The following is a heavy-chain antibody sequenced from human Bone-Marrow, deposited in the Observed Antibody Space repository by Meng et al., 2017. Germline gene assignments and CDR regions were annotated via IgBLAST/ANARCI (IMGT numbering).Heavy chain of an antibody. D-gene: IGHD5-24*01. CDR2: IKQDGSEK. CDR3: ARDWRGGWLQREYYFDY. J-gene: IGHJ4*02. V-gene: IGHV3-7*01. CDR1: GFTFSSYW. Sequence: GGSLRLSCAASGFTFSSYWMSWVRQAPGKGLEWVANIKQDGSEKYYVDSVKGRFTISRDNAKNSLYLQMNSLRAEDTAVYYCARDWRGGWLQREYYFDYWGQGTLVTVSS.